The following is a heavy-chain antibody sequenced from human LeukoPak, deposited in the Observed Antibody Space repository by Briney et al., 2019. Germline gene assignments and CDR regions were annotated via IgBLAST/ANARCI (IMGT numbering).Heavy chain of an antibody. J-gene: IGHJ2*01. CDR2: INHSGST. Sequence: SETLSLTCAVYGGSFSGYYWSWIRQPPGKGLEWIGEINHSGSTNYNPSLKSRVTISVDTSKNQFSLKLSSVTAADTAVYYCAGAVVVTASASAGRDFDLWGRGTLVTVSS. D-gene: IGHD2-21*02. V-gene: IGHV4-34*01. CDR3: AGAVVVTASASAGRDFDL. CDR1: GGSFSGYY.